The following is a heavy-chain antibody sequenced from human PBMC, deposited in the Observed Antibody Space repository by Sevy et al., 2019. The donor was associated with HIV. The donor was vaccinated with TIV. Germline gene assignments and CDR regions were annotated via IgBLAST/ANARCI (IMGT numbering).Heavy chain of an antibody. V-gene: IGHV1-24*01. CDR2: FDPEDGET. CDR1: GHTLNTLS. J-gene: IGHJ4*02. CDR3: ETTKDYYESSGSPFDH. D-gene: IGHD3-22*01. Sequence: ASVKVSCKVSGHTLNTLSMHWVRQAPGKGLEWMGSFDPEDGETIYAQKFQGRLTMTEDTATDTAYMDLSSLRSEDMAVYYCETTKDYYESSGSPFDHWGQGTLVTVSS.